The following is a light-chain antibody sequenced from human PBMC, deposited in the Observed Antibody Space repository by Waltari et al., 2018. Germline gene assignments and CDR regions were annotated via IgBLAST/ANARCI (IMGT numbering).Light chain of an antibody. V-gene: IGKV3-15*01. CDR1: QSVSTN. Sequence: EIVLTQSPATLSVSPGERATLSCRASQSVSTNLAWYQHKPGQAPRLLIYGASTRTTSLPARFSGSGAGTEFTLTISSLQSEDVAVYLCQQYDNWPLTFGQGTKVEI. CDR3: QQYDNWPLT. J-gene: IGKJ1*01. CDR2: GAS.